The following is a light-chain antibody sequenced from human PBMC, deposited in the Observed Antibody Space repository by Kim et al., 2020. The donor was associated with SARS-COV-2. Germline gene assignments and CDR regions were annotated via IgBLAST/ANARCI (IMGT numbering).Light chain of an antibody. V-gene: IGKV3-15*01. CDR1: QTINNK. Sequence: YPGERATLSCRASQTINNKLAWYQQKPGQAPRLLIYDATTRATGVPARFIGSGSETDFTLTISSLQSEDFAVYYCQQSNDWPPLTFGQGTKVDIK. J-gene: IGKJ1*01. CDR3: QQSNDWPPLT. CDR2: DAT.